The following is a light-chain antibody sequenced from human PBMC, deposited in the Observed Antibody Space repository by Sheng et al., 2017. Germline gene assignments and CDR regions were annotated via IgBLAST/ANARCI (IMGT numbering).Light chain of an antibody. CDR2: DAS. CDR3: QQYDKWPLT. CDR1: QSISIY. J-gene: IGKJ4*01. V-gene: IGKV3-11*01. Sequence: EIVLTQSPATLSLSPGERATLSCRASQSISIYLAWYQHKPGQAPRLLIYDASKRATGIPARFTGSGSGTDFTLTISSLEPEDFAVYYCQQYDKWPLTFGGGTKVEIK.